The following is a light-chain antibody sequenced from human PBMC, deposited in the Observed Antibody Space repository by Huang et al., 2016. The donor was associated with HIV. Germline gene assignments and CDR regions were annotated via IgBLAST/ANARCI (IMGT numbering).Light chain of an antibody. CDR2: GTS. J-gene: IGKJ2*01. CDR3: QQSYGIPRT. CDR1: QNISKY. Sequence: DIQMTQSPSSLSASVGDTVIITCRASQNISKYLNWYKQVPGRALKLLIYGTSNLQRGVSLMRFSGRASGTDFTLTITSLQPEDAATYFCQQSYGIPRTFGLGT. V-gene: IGKV1-39*01.